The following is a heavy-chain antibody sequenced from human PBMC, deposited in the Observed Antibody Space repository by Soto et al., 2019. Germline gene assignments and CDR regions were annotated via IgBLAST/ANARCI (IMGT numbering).Heavy chain of an antibody. CDR2: IYSGGST. D-gene: IGHD3-10*01. CDR3: ARNYYGSGSS. V-gene: IGHV3-66*01. Sequence: EVQVVESGGGLVQPGGSLRLSCAASGFTVNNNYMSWVRQAPGKGLEWVSVIYSGGSTYYADSVKGRFTISRDTSKNTVYLQMNSLRAGDTAVYYCARNYYGSGSSWGQGTLVTVSS. CDR1: GFTVNNNY. J-gene: IGHJ5*02.